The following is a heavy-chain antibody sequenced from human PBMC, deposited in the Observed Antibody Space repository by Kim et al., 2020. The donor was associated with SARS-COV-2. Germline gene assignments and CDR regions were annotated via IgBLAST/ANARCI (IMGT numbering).Heavy chain of an antibody. CDR3: AREAAGIAAAGQDDAFDI. D-gene: IGHD6-13*01. V-gene: IGHV3-64*01. J-gene: IGHJ3*02. CDR2: ISSNGGST. CDR1: GFTFSSYA. Sequence: GGSLRLSCAASGFTFSSYAMHWVRQAPGKGLEYVSAISSNGGSTYYANSVKGRFTISRDNSKNTLYLQMGSLRAEDMAVYYCAREAAGIAAAGQDDAFDIWGQGTMVTVSS.